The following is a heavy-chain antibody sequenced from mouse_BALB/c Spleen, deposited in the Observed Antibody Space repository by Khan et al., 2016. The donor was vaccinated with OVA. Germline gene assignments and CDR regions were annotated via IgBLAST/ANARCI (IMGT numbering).Heavy chain of an antibody. CDR3: TRDRIDY. J-gene: IGHJ2*01. CDR2: INPTSGYT. Sequence: VQLQESGAELAKPGASVKMSCKASGYTFTTYWMHWVKQRPGQGLEWIGYINPTSGYTDYNDKFKDRATLSADKSSSTAYMQLNDLTSEDSAVYYSTRDRIDYWGQGTTLTVSS. V-gene: IGHV1-7*01. CDR1: GYTFTTYW.